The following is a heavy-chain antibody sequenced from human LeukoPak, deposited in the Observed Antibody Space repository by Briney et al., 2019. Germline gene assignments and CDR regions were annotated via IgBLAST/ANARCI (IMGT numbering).Heavy chain of an antibody. V-gene: IGHV1-69*13. Sequence: GASVNVSCKASGGTFSSYAISWVRQAPGQGLEWMGGIIPIFGTANYAQKFQGRVTITADESTSTAYMELSSLRSEDTAVYYCARDLGYCSSTSCYGIRYYYYYGMDVWGQGTTVTVSS. D-gene: IGHD2-2*01. J-gene: IGHJ6*02. CDR1: GGTFSSYA. CDR2: IIPIFGTA. CDR3: ARDLGYCSSTSCYGIRYYYYYGMDV.